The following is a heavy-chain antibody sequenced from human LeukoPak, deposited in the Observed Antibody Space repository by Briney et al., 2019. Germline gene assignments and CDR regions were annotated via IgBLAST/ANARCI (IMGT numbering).Heavy chain of an antibody. CDR3: ARLASGSYGPLTPFDY. CDR1: GGSISTYY. V-gene: IGHV4-59*08. CDR2: IYYSGST. J-gene: IGHJ4*02. D-gene: IGHD1-26*01. Sequence: SETLSLTCTVSGGSISTYYWSWIRQPPGKGLEWIGYIYYSGSTNYNPSLKSRVTISVDTSKNQFSLKLSSVTAADTAVYYSARLASGSYGPLTPFDYWGQGTLVTVSS.